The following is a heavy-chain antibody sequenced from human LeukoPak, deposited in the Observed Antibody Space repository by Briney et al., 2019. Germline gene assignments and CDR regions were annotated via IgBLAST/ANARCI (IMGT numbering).Heavy chain of an antibody. Sequence: VKVSCKASGGTFSSYAISWVRQAPGQGLEWMGGIIPIFGTANYAQKFQGRVTITTDESTSTAYMELSSLRSEDTAVYYCAAGRDYYDSSGYYYVWFDPWGQGTLVTVSS. CDR1: GGTFSSYA. CDR2: IIPIFGTA. J-gene: IGHJ5*02. D-gene: IGHD3-22*01. V-gene: IGHV1-69*13. CDR3: AAGRDYYDSSGYYYVWFDP.